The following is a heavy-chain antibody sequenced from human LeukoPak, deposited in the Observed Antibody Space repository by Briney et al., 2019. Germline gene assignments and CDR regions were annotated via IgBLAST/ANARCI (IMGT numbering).Heavy chain of an antibody. Sequence: SETLSLTCRVSGASINSGSNYWGWIRQPPGKTLEWIGSIYSSGSTYYNPSLKSRVIIMIDTPKNHFSLKLSSVTAADTAVYYCARHYDYVWGSYRHWGQGTLVTVSS. V-gene: IGHV4-39*01. CDR2: IYSSGST. CDR1: GASINSGSNY. CDR3: ARHYDYVWGSYRH. J-gene: IGHJ4*02. D-gene: IGHD3-16*02.